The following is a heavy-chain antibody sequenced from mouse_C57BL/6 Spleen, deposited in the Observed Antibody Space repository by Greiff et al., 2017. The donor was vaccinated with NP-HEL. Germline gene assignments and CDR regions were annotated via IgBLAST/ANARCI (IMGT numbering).Heavy chain of an antibody. CDR2: INPGSGGT. D-gene: IGHD2-3*01. J-gene: IGHJ2*01. V-gene: IGHV1-54*01. CDR1: GYAFTNYL. CDR3: ARSSFDGYFDD. Sequence: VQLQQSGAELVRPGTSVKVSCKASGYAFTNYLIEWVKQRPGQGLEWIGVINPGSGGTNYNEKFKGKATLTADKSSSTAYMQLSSLTSEDSAVYFCARSSFDGYFDDWGQGTTLTVSS.